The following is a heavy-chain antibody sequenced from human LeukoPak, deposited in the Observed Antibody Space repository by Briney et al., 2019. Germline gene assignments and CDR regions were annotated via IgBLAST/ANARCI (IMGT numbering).Heavy chain of an antibody. J-gene: IGHJ4*02. CDR2: ISGSGGST. V-gene: IGHV3-23*01. CDR3: AKYTYYDSSGYYPGYFDY. CDR1: GFTFSSSA. Sequence: HPGGSLRLSCAASGFTFSSSAMSWVRQAPGKWLEGVSAISGSGGSTYYADSVKGRFTISSDNSKNTLYLQMNSLRAEDTAVYYCAKYTYYDSSGYYPGYFDYWGQRTLVTVSS. D-gene: IGHD3-22*01.